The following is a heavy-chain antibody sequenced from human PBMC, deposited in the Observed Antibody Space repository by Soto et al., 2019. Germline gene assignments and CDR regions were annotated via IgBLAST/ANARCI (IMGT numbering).Heavy chain of an antibody. CDR3: ARSPRSSGWSLGMGDWFDP. J-gene: IGHJ5*02. CDR1: GGSVTSYH. Sequence: SETLSLTCFVSGGSVTSYHWSWIRQFPGKGLEWIAYTSYTGNTNYNPSLQSRVTINPDTSKNQFSLQLNSVTPEDTAVYYCARSPRSSGWSLGMGDWFDPWGQGTLVTVSS. CDR2: TSYTGNT. V-gene: IGHV4-59*02. D-gene: IGHD6-19*01.